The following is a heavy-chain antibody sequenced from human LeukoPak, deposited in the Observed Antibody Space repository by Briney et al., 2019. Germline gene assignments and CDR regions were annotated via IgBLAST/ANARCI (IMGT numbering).Heavy chain of an antibody. V-gene: IGHV4-4*07. Sequence: SETLSLTCTVSGGSNSSYYWSWIRPPAGKGLEGIGRIYTSWSPIHHPPLKSPVTMSADTSTSQFSLKLSSATAADTAVYYCARLVGGYCGGDCDAFDIWGQGTMVTVSS. D-gene: IGHD2-21*02. CDR3: ARLVGGYCGGDCDAFDI. J-gene: IGHJ3*02. CDR2: IYTSWSP. CDR1: GGSNSSYY.